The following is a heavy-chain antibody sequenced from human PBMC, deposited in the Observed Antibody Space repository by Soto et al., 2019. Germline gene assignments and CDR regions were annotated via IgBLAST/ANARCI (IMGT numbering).Heavy chain of an antibody. D-gene: IGHD2-2*01. V-gene: IGHV1-69*01. CDR3: ARSQGSSTSLEIYYYYYYGMGV. CDR1: GGTFSSYA. J-gene: IGHJ6*02. Sequence: QVQLVQSGAEVKKPGSSVKVSCKASGGTFSSYAISWVRQAPGQGLAWMGGIIPSSGTANYAQKVQGRVRITADESTSTAYMEVSSLRSEDTAVYCCARSQGSSTSLEIYYYYYYGMGVWGQWTAVTVSS. CDR2: IIPSSGTA.